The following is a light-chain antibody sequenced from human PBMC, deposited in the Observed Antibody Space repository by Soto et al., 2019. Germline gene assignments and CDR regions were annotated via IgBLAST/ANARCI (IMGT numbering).Light chain of an antibody. CDR1: QGISDY. J-gene: IGKJ1*01. CDR3: QQAYAFPWT. CDR2: TAS. V-gene: IGKV1-39*01. Sequence: DIRMTQSPSSLSASVGDTVTITCRASQGISDYLSWFQHKPGEAPKLLIYTASSLQGVVPLRFSGAGSRTDFSLTISGLQPEDFATYYCQQAYAFPWTFGQGTRVDIK.